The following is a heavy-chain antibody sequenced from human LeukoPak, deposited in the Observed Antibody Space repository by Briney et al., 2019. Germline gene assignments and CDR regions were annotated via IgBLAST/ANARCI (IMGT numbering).Heavy chain of an antibody. D-gene: IGHD2-2*01. V-gene: IGHV1-69*13. CDR2: IIPIFGTA. Sequence: ASVKVSCKASGYTFTTLAINWVRQATGQGLEWMGGIIPIFGTANYAQKFQGRVTITADASTSTAYMELSSLRSEDTAVYYCARGVVPAVPEDYYYYMDVWGKGTTVTVSS. CDR1: GYTFTTLA. J-gene: IGHJ6*03. CDR3: ARGVVPAVPEDYYYYMDV.